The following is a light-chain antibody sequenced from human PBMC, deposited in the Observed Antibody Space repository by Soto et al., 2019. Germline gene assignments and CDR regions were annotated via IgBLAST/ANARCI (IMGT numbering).Light chain of an antibody. CDR1: SANSGNNY. V-gene: IGLV1-51*02. CDR2: ENN. Sequence: QSVLTLPPSVSSAPGQKVTISCSGRSANSGNNYVSWYQQLPGTAPKLLIYENNKRPSGIPDRFSGSKAGTSATLGITGLQTGDEADYFCGTWDTSLSALYVFGTGTKVTVL. J-gene: IGLJ1*01. CDR3: GTWDTSLSALYV.